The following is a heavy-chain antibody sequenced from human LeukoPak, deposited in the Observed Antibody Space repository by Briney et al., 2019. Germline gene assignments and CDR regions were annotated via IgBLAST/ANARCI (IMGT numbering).Heavy chain of an antibody. Sequence: GGSLRLSCAASGFTFDDYAMHWVRHAPGKGLEWVAIITYDGSNKDYADVVKGRFTISRDNSKNTLYLQMNSLRAEDTALYYCARDGYFGSDSVTGAGALGDYYMDVWGKGTTVTVSS. CDR2: ITYDGSNK. J-gene: IGHJ6*03. V-gene: IGHV3-30*04. CDR3: ARDGYFGSDSVTGAGALGDYYMDV. CDR1: GFTFDDYA. D-gene: IGHD3-9*01.